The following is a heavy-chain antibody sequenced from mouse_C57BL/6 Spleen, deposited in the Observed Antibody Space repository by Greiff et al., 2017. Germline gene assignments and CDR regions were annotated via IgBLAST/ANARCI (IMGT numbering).Heavy chain of an antibody. J-gene: IGHJ4*01. CDR1: GYAFSSYW. D-gene: IGHD2-3*01. CDR2: IDPGDGDT. Sequence: QVQLQQSGAELVKPGASVKISCKASGYAFSSYWMNWVKQRPGKGLEWIGQIDPGDGDTNYNGKFKGKATLTADKSSSTAYMQLSSLTSEDSAVYFCARWLLGEAMDYWGQGTSVTVSS. V-gene: IGHV1-80*01. CDR3: ARWLLGEAMDY.